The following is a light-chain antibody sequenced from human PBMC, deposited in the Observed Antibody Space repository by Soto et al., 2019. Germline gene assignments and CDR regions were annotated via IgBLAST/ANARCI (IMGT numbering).Light chain of an antibody. CDR3: CSYAGSYTWV. Sequence: QSALTQPRSVSGSPGPSVTISCTGTSSDVGGYNYVSWYRQHPGKAPKLMIYDVSKRPSGVPDRFSGSKSGNTASLTISGLQAEDEADYYCCSYAGSYTWVFVTGTKLTVL. CDR1: SSDVGGYNY. J-gene: IGLJ1*01. CDR2: DVS. V-gene: IGLV2-11*01.